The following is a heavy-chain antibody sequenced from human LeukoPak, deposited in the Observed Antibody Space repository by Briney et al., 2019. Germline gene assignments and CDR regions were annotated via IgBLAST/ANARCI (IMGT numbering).Heavy chain of an antibody. CDR1: GGSFSGYY. CDR3: ARLASSGWSHCDY. D-gene: IGHD6-19*01. V-gene: IGHV4-59*08. J-gene: IGHJ4*02. CDR2: IYYSGST. Sequence: SETLSLTCAVYGGSFSGYYWNWIRQPPGKGPEWIGYIYYSGSTNYNPSLKSRVTISVDTSKNQFSLKMNSVTAADTAVYYCARLASSGWSHCDYWGQGTLVTVSS.